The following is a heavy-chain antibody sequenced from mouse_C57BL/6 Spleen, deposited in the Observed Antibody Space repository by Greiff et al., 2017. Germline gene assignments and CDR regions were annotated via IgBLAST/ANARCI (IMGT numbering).Heavy chain of an antibody. CDR3: TTDGSSYDWYFDV. CDR1: GFNIKDDY. D-gene: IGHD1-1*01. Sequence: EVQLQQSGAELVRPGASVKLSCTASGFNIKDDYMHWVKQRPEQGLEWIGWIDPENGDTEYASKFQGKATITADTSSNTAYLQLSSLTSEDTAVYYCTTDGSSYDWYFDVWGTGTTVTGSS. CDR2: IDPENGDT. V-gene: IGHV14-4*01. J-gene: IGHJ1*03.